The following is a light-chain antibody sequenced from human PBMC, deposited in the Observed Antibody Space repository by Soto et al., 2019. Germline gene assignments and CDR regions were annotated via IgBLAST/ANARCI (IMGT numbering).Light chain of an antibody. J-gene: IGLJ3*02. CDR3: VLFLGSGIWV. Sequence: QTVVTQEPSFSVSPGGTVTLTCGLSSGSVSTSYYPSWYQQTPGQAPRTLIHSTNTRSSGVPNRFSGSILGNKAALTITAAQADDEYDYYCVLFLGSGIWVFGGGTKLTVL. CDR1: SGSVSTSYY. V-gene: IGLV8-61*01. CDR2: STN.